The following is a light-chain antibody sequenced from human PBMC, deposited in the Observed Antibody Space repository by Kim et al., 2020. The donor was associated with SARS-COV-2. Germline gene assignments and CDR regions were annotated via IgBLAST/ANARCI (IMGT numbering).Light chain of an antibody. CDR1: SITIGPYNY. Sequence: QSTPHSCTATSITIGPYNYFSWHQPPPGKAPKRMIYDVNKRPSGISSRFSGSKSGSTASLTISGLQAEDEADYYCSSFTTRSTLVFGGGTQLTVL. CDR2: DVN. CDR3: SSFTTRSTLV. V-gene: IGLV2-14*03. J-gene: IGLJ3*02.